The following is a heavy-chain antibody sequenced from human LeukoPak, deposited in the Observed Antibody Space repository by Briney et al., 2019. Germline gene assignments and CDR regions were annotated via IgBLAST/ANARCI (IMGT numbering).Heavy chain of an antibody. CDR1: GGSISSYY. Sequence: SETLSLTCIVSGGSISSYYWSWIRQPPGKGLEWIGYIYYSGSTNYNPSLKSRVTISVDTSKNQFSLKLSSVTAADTAVYYCARDRRARDGYNSPFDAFDIWGQGTMVTVSS. CDR3: ARDRRARDGYNSPFDAFDI. CDR2: IYYSGST. V-gene: IGHV4-59*01. D-gene: IGHD5-24*01. J-gene: IGHJ3*02.